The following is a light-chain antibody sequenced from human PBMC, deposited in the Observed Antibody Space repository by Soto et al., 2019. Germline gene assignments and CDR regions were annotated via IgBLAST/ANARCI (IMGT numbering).Light chain of an antibody. J-gene: IGLJ2*01. CDR1: SSDVGGYNY. Sequence: QSALTPPRSVSGSPGQSDTISCTGTSSDVGGYNYVSWYQQHPDKAPKLIIYDINKRPSGVPDRFSGSKSSNTTSLTISGLQAEDEADYYCCSYAGSYTGVFVGWTKLTVL. CDR3: CSYAGSYTGV. CDR2: DIN. V-gene: IGLV2-11*01.